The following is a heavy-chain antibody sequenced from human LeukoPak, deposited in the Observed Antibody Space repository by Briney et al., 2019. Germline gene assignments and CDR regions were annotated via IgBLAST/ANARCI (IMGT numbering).Heavy chain of an antibody. CDR2: INSDGSST. CDR1: GNSISFSSYW. CDR3: ARGWVPSDITMN. V-gene: IGHV3-74*01. D-gene: IGHD3-22*01. Sequence: GGSLRLSCAASGNSISFSSYWMHWVRQAPGKGLVWVSRINSDGSSTEYADSVKGRFTISRDNAKNTLYLQMNSLRAEDTAVYYCARGWVPSDITMNWGQGTMVTVSS. J-gene: IGHJ3*01.